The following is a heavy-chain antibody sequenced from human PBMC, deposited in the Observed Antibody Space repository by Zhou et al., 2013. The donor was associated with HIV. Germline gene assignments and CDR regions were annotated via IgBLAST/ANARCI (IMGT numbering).Heavy chain of an antibody. CDR1: GYTFTSYD. V-gene: IGHV1-8*01. CDR3: ARAVYCSSTSCYMDYYYMDV. Sequence: QVQLVQSGAEVKKPGASVKVSCKASGYTFTSYDINWVRQATGQGLEWMGWMNPNSGNTGYAQKFQGRVTITRNTSMSTAYMELSSLRSEDTAVYYCARAVYCSSTSCYMDYYYMDVWGKGTTVTVSS. J-gene: IGHJ6*03. CDR2: MNPNSGNT. D-gene: IGHD2-2*02.